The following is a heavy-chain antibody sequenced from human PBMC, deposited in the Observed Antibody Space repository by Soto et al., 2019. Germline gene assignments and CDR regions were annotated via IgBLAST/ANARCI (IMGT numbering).Heavy chain of an antibody. Sequence: KPSETLSLTCTVSGGSISSDYWTWIRQPPGKGLEWIGYVHYSGSTNYHPSLKSRVTISVDTSKNQFSLKLSSLTAAGTAMYYCARDQRERRTAVGGSLKYYFGMDIWGQGTTVTVSS. D-gene: IGHD2-15*01. V-gene: IGHV4-59*01. CDR1: GGSISSDY. J-gene: IGHJ6*02. CDR2: VHYSGST. CDR3: ARDQRERRTAVGGSLKYYFGMDI.